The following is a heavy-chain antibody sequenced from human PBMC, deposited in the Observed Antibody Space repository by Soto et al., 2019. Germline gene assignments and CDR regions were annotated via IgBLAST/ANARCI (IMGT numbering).Heavy chain of an antibody. Sequence: QVQLVESGGGVVQPGRSLRLSCAASGFTFSSYGMHWVRQSPGKGLEWVAVISYDGSNKYYVDSVKGRFTISRVNSKNTPYLRMYILRAQDTAVYYCAKGRWLPLPAYGGQGTLDTVSS. V-gene: IGHV3-30*18. D-gene: IGHD5-18*01. CDR1: GFTFSSYG. CDR3: AKGRWLPLPAY. CDR2: ISYDGSNK. J-gene: IGHJ4*02.